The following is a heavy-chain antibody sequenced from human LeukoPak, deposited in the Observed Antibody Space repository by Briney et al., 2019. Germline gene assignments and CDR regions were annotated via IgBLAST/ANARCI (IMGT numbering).Heavy chain of an antibody. CDR2: IIPLLGTP. CDR3: ARMKYFDSTGYSHAEYFQH. V-gene: IGHV1-69*04. Sequence: SVNVSCKASVGTFNSFAIRWVRQAPGQGLEWVGRIIPLLGTPDYAQKFQGRVTITSDKYTGTAYIELSSLRSEDTAMYYCARMKYFDSTGYSHAEYFQHWGQGTLVIVSS. J-gene: IGHJ1*01. D-gene: IGHD3-22*01. CDR1: VGTFNSFA.